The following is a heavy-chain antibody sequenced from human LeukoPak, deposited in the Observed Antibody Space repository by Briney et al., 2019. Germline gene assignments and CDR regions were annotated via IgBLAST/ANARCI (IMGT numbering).Heavy chain of an antibody. CDR2: IYTTGST. CDR3: ARVNYSDSSGRPFDS. Sequence: SETLSLTCTVSGGSISSGSYYWTWIRQPAGKGLEWIGRIYTTGSTNYNPSLKSRVTIPMDTFKNQFSLILSSVTAADTAVYYCARVNYSDSSGRPFDSWGQGTLVTVSS. CDR1: GGSISSGSYY. J-gene: IGHJ4*02. V-gene: IGHV4-61*02. D-gene: IGHD3-22*01.